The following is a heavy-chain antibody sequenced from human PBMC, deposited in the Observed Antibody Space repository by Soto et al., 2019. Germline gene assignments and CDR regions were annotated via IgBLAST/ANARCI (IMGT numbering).Heavy chain of an antibody. CDR1: GFTFSSYA. V-gene: IGHV3-30-3*01. J-gene: IGHJ5*02. D-gene: IGHD6-19*01. CDR2: ISYDGSNK. Sequence: GGSLRLSCAASGFTFSSYAMHWVRQAPGKGLEWVAVISYDGSNKYYADSVKGRFTISRDNSKNTLYLQMNSLRAEDTAVYYCARDIAVPEEGNWFDPWGQGTLVTVSS. CDR3: ARDIAVPEEGNWFDP.